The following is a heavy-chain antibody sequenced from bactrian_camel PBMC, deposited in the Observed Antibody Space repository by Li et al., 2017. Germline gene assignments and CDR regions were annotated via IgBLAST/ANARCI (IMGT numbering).Heavy chain of an antibody. CDR2: MNKGGIKT. CDR3: VADQDWAYYGGDYRHY. Sequence: SGGGLVQPVGSLRLSCAASGFTFNGYDMTWVRQAPGKGLEWVSSMNKGGIKTYYAESVKGRFTISRDLAKNTLYPQMNSLKPEDTAMYYCVADQDWAYYGGDYRHYWGHGTQVTVS. V-gene: IGHV3S28*01. J-gene: IGHJ4*01. CDR1: GFTFNGYD. D-gene: IGHD2*01.